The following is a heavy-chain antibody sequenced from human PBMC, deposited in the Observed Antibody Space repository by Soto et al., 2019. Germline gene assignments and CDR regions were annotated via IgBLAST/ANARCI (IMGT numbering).Heavy chain of an antibody. D-gene: IGHD2-2*01. CDR2: INHSGST. CDR1: GGSFSGYY. Sequence: SETLSLTCAVYGGSFSGYYWSWIRQPPGRGLEWIGEINHSGSTNYNPSLKSRATISVDTSKNQFSLKLSSVTAADTAVYYCARAIVVVPAAMPSDIWGQGTMVTVSS. V-gene: IGHV4-34*01. CDR3: ARAIVVVPAAMPSDI. J-gene: IGHJ3*02.